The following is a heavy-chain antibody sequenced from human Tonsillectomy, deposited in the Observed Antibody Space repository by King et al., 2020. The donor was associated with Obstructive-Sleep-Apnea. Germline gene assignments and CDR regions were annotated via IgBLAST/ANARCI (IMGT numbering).Heavy chain of an antibody. CDR2: MFYSGNT. J-gene: IGHJ4*02. CDR1: ADSISNYY. V-gene: IGHV4-59*08. Sequence: QLQESGPGLVKPSETLSLTCTVSADSISNYYWSWIRQPPGKGLEWIGYMFYSGNTNYNPSLKSRVTISVDTSKIHFSLRLNSVTAADTAIYYCARHRGVEDYGGYGDYFDYWGQGTLVTVSS. CDR3: ARHRGVEDYGGYGDYFDY. D-gene: IGHD5-12*01.